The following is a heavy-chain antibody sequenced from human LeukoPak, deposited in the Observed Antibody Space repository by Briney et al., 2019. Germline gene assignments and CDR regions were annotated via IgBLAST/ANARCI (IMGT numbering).Heavy chain of an antibody. J-gene: IGHJ4*02. CDR1: GFTFSGYS. CDR3: ASDLGGAMD. CDR2: ISSSSSTI. Sequence: PGGSLRLSCAASGFTFSGYSLNWVRHAPGKGREWVSYISSSSSTIYYADSVKGRFTISRDNAKNSLYLQMNSLRDDDTAVYYCASDLGGAMDWGQGTLVTVSS. D-gene: IGHD4/OR15-4a*01. V-gene: IGHV3-48*02.